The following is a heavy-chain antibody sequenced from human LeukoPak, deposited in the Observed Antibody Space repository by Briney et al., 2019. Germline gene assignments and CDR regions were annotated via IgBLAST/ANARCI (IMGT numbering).Heavy chain of an antibody. CDR3: ARGNSGYIGS. CDR1: GDSVSSNSAA. Sequence: SQTLSLTCAISGDSVSSNSAAWNWIRRSPSRGLEWLGRTYYRSKWYYGYALSVKSRITINPDTSKNHFSLQLNSVTPEDTAVYYCARGNSGYIGSWGQGTLVTVSS. J-gene: IGHJ4*02. V-gene: IGHV6-1*01. CDR2: TYYRSKWYY. D-gene: IGHD1-26*01.